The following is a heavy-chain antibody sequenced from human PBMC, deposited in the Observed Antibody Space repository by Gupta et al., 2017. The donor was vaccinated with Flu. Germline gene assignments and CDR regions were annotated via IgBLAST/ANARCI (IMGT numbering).Heavy chain of an antibody. CDR3: AKERAGWFDP. Sequence: HWVRQAPGKGLEWVAVISDEGSNKDYAEAVKGRFTISRDNSKNTRYLQMNSLSAEYTAVYYCAKERAGWFDPWGQGTLVTVSS. CDR2: ISDEGSNK. V-gene: IGHV3-30*18. J-gene: IGHJ5*02.